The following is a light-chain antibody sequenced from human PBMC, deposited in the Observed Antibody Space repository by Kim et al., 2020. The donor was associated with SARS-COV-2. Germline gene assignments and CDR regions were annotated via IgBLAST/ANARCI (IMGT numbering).Light chain of an antibody. CDR3: SSYAGSNNFVV. V-gene: IGLV2-8*01. J-gene: IGLJ2*01. CDR2: EVN. CDR1: SSDVGGYNY. Sequence: QSVTISCTGTSSDVGGYNYISWYQQHPGNAPKLMIYEVNERPSGVPDRFSGSKSGNTASLTVSGLQAEDEADYYCSSYAGSNNFVVFGGGTQLTVL.